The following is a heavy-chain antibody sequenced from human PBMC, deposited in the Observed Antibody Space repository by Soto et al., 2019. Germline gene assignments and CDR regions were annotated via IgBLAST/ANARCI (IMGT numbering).Heavy chain of an antibody. CDR3: ARGNNRWLQLWFFYL. J-gene: IGHJ2*01. Sequence: QVQLVQSGAEVKKPGSSVKVSCKASGGTFSNYPISWVRQAPGQGLEWMGGIIPIFGTVNYAQKLQGRVTXPXXXYXXPAYMELSSLRSEDTAVYYCARGNNRWLQLWFFYLWGRGTLVTVSS. V-gene: IGHV1-69*05. CDR1: GGTFSNYP. CDR2: IIPIFGTV. D-gene: IGHD5-12*01.